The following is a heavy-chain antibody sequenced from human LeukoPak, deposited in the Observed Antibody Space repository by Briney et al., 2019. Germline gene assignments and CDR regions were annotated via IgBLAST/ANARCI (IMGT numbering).Heavy chain of an antibody. CDR2: IHPNSGGT. Sequence: ASVKVSCKASGYTFTDYYLHWVRQAPGQGLEWMGWIHPNSGGTNYAQKFQGRVTMTRDTSISTAYMELSRLRSDDTAVYYCARDGLTVPAAPLGTWFDPWGQGTLVTVSS. V-gene: IGHV1-2*02. CDR3: ARDGLTVPAAPLGTWFDP. CDR1: GYTFTDYY. J-gene: IGHJ5*02. D-gene: IGHD2-2*01.